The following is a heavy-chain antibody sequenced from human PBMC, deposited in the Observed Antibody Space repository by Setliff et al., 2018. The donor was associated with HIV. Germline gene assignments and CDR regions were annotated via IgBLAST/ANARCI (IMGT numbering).Heavy chain of an antibody. CDR1: GGSTDSGSYY. CDR3: ARYSPRGYTLTGPY. J-gene: IGHJ4*02. V-gene: IGHV4-39*01. CDR2: MYYTGST. Sequence: PSETLSLTCTVSGGSTDSGSYYWAWIRQPPGKGLEWIGSMYYTGSTYYNPSLKSRVTISIDTSKNQFSLKLNSVTAADTAMYYCARYSPRGYTLTGPYWGQGTLVTVSS. D-gene: IGHD6-25*01.